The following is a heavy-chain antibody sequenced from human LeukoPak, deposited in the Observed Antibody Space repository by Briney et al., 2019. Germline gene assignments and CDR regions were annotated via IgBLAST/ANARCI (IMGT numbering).Heavy chain of an antibody. CDR2: TSYDGSNK. V-gene: IGHV3-30-3*01. CDR3: ARGYSGDDDFFY. J-gene: IGHJ4*02. Sequence: PGGSLRLSCAASGFTFSSYAMHWVRQAPGKGLEWVAVTSYDGSNKCYADSVKGRFTISRDNSKNTVSLQINNLRAEDTAVYYCARGYSGDDDFFYWGQGTLVTVSS. D-gene: IGHD5-12*01. CDR1: GFTFSSYA.